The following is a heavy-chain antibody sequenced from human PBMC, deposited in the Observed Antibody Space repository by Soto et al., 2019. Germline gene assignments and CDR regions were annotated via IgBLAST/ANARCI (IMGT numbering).Heavy chain of an antibody. CDR1: GFTFSSFE. D-gene: IGHD6-6*01. V-gene: IGHV3-48*03. CDR3: ARDSRGGAARRPTFYY. Sequence: EVQLAESGGGLAQPGGSLRLSCVGSGFTFSSFEMNWVRQTPGNGLEWLSYIGRSGETIYYADSVKGRFTISRDNAKSSLFLQMNGLRDEDTGIYYCARDSRGGAARRPTFYYWGRGTLVTVSS. J-gene: IGHJ4*02. CDR2: IGRSGETI.